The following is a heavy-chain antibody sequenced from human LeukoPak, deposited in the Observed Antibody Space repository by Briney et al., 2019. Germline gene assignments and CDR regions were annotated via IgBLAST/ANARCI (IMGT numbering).Heavy chain of an antibody. D-gene: IGHD3-16*02. V-gene: IGHV3-11*04. CDR3: AREDDYVWGSYRSTYFDY. J-gene: IGHJ4*02. CDR1: GFTFSDYY. Sequence: GGSLRLSCAAPGFTFSDYYMSWIRQAPGKGLEWVSYISSSGSSIYYADTVKGRFTISRYNAKNSLYLHMYSLRAEDTAVYYCAREDDYVWGSYRSTYFDYWGQGTLVTVSS. CDR2: ISSSGSSI.